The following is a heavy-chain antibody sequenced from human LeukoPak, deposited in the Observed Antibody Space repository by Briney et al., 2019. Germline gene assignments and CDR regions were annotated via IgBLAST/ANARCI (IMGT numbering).Heavy chain of an antibody. J-gene: IGHJ5*02. CDR1: GGSISNYY. Sequence: PSETLSLTCTVSGGSISNYYWSWIRQPPGKGPEWIGYIYSSGTTKYNPSLKSRVSILVDTSKNQFSLNLRSVTAADTAVYYCARSLGFLEWFNWFNPWGQGTLVTVSS. D-gene: IGHD3-3*01. CDR2: IYSSGTT. V-gene: IGHV4-59*01. CDR3: ARSLGFLEWFNWFNP.